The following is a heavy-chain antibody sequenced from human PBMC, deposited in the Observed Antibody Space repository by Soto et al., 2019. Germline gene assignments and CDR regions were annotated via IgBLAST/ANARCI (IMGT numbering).Heavy chain of an antibody. V-gene: IGHV1-69*01. CDR2: IIPIFGTA. D-gene: IGHD2-15*01. CDR1: GGTFSSYA. J-gene: IGHJ4*02. Sequence: SVKVSCKASGGTFSSYAISWVRQAPGQGLEWMGGIIPIFGTANYAQKFQGRVTITADESTSTAYMELRSLRSDDTAVYYCARDTPWSSNPTNSDYWGQGTLVTVSS. CDR3: ARDTPWSSNPTNSDY.